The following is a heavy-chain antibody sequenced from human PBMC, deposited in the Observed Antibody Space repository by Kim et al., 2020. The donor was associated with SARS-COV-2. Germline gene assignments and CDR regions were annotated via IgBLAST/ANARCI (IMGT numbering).Heavy chain of an antibody. CDR1: GGTFSSYA. CDR3: ARPKAAAGIVSYGMDV. CDR2: IIPIFGTA. J-gene: IGHJ6*02. D-gene: IGHD6-13*01. Sequence: SVKVSCKASGGTFSSYAISWVRQAPGQGLEWMGGIIPIFGTANYAQKFQGRVTITADESTSTAYMELSSLRSEDTAVYYCARPKAAAGIVSYGMDVWGQGTTVTVSS. V-gene: IGHV1-69*13.